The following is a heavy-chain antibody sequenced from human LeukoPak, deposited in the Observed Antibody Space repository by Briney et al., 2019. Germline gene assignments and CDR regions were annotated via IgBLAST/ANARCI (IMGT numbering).Heavy chain of an antibody. CDR3: ARGYNYGSVTFDY. D-gene: IGHD5-18*01. Sequence: GESLKISCKGSGYSFTSYWIGWVRQMPGKGLEWMGIIYPGDSDTRNSPSFQGQVTISADKSISTAYLQWSSLKASDTAIYYCARGYNYGSVTFDYWGQGTLVTVSS. V-gene: IGHV5-51*01. CDR1: GYSFTSYW. CDR2: IYPGDSDT. J-gene: IGHJ4*02.